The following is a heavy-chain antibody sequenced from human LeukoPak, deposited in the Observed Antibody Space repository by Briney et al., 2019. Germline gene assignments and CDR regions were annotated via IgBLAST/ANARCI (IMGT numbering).Heavy chain of an antibody. CDR2: ISAYNGNT. J-gene: IGHJ4*02. CDR3: ARGRSYSSSWYYFDY. CDR1: GYTFTSYG. D-gene: IGHD6-13*01. Sequence: ASVTVSCKASGYTFTSYGISWVRQAPGQGLEWMGWISAYNGNTNYAQKFQGRVTMTTDTSTSTAYMELRSLRSEDTAVYYCARGRSYSSSWYYFDYWGQGTLITVSS. V-gene: IGHV1-18*01.